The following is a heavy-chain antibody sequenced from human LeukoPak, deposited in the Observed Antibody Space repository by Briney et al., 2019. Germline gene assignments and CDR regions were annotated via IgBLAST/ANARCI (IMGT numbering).Heavy chain of an antibody. CDR1: GYIFTSYY. J-gene: IGHJ4*02. CDR2: INPSAGST. CDR3: ARDPYPLYDSSAYYYF. D-gene: IGHD3-22*01. Sequence: ASVKVSCKASGYIFTSYYMHWVRQSPGQGLEWMGIINPSAGSTSYAQKFQGRVTLTRDTSTSTVYMELNSLRSEDTAVYYCARDPYPLYDSSAYYYFWGQGTLVTVSS. V-gene: IGHV1-46*01.